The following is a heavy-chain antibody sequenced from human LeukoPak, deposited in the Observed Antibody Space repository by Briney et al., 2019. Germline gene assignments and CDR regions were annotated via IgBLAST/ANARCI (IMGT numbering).Heavy chain of an antibody. CDR1: GGTFSSYA. CDR3: ASSNRSGSYYPEFDY. Sequence: SVKVSCKASGGTFSSYAISWVRQAPGQGLEWMGGIIPIFGTANYAQKFQGRVTITADESTSTAYMELSSLRSEDTAAYYCASSNRSGSYYPEFDYWGQGTLVTVSS. V-gene: IGHV1-69*13. J-gene: IGHJ4*02. CDR2: IIPIFGTA. D-gene: IGHD3-10*01.